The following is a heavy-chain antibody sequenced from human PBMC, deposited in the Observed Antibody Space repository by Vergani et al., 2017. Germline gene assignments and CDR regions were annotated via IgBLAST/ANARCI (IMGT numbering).Heavy chain of an antibody. CDR1: GFTFSSYD. CDR3: ARAGCSSTSCYRGAIRAPPDV. V-gene: IGHV3-13*01. J-gene: IGHJ6*02. Sequence: EVQLVESGGGLVKPGGSLRLSCAASGFTFSSYDMHWVRQATGKGLEWVSAIGTAGDTYYPGSVKGRFTISRENAKNSLYLQMNSLRAGDTAVYYCARAGCSSTSCYRGAIRAPPDVWGQGTTVTVSS. D-gene: IGHD2-2*02. CDR2: IGTAGDT.